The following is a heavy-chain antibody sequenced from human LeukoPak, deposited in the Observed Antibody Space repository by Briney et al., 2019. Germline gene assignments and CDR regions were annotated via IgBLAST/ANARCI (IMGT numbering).Heavy chain of an antibody. CDR1: GYSFTNYW. CDR2: IYPDDSHT. Sequence: GESLKISCKGSGYSFTNYWIGWVRQMPGKGLEWMGIIYPDDSHTRYSPSFQGQVAISADKSITTAYLQWTSLKASDTAMYYCASLRGTVTHHSFDFWGQGTLVTVSS. CDR3: ASLRGTVTHHSFDF. D-gene: IGHD4-17*01. V-gene: IGHV5-51*01. J-gene: IGHJ4*02.